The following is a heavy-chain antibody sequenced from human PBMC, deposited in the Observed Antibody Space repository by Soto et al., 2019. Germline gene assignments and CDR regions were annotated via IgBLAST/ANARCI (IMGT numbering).Heavy chain of an antibody. J-gene: IGHJ4*02. CDR3: ARDSGRLRPKYYFDY. D-gene: IGHD5-12*01. CDR1: GFTFSDYY. CDR2: ISSSGSTI. Sequence: GGSLRLSCAASGFTFSDYYMSWIRQAPGKGLEWVSYISSSGSTIYYADSVKGRFTISRDNAKNSLYLQMNILRAEDKAVYYCARDSGRLRPKYYFDYWGQGTLVTVSS. V-gene: IGHV3-11*01.